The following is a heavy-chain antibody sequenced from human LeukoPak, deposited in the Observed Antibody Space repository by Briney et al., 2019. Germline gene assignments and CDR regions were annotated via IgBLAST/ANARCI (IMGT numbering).Heavy chain of an antibody. CDR2: ISWNSGSI. D-gene: IGHD2-15*01. CDR1: GFTFDDYA. CDR3: AKDRTDCSGGSCYSLYYYYYMDV. J-gene: IGHJ6*03. V-gene: IGHV3-9*01. Sequence: GRSLRLSCAASGFTFDDYAMYWVRQAPGKGLEWVSGISWNSGSIGYADSVKGRFTISRDNAKNSLYLQMNSLRAEDTALYYCAKDRTDCSGGSCYSLYYYYYMDVWGKGTTVTVSS.